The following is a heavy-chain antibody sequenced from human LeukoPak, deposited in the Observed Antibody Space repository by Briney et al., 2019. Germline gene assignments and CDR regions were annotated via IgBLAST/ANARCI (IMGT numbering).Heavy chain of an antibody. CDR1: GFTFTDSA. J-gene: IGHJ4*02. D-gene: IGHD1-26*01. Sequence: GGSLRLSCAASGFTFTDSAMTWVRQAPGKGLEWVSAISTSGGDTIYTDSVKDRLTISRGNSKNTLYLQMNSLRAEDTAIYYCAKGGSYAPLDYWGQGTLVTVSS. V-gene: IGHV3-23*01. CDR2: ISTSGGDT. CDR3: AKGGSYAPLDY.